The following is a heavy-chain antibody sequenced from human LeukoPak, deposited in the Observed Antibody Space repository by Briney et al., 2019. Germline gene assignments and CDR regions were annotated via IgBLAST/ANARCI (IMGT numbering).Heavy chain of an antibody. D-gene: IGHD2-15*01. CDR2: LSSSSTYV. CDR1: GFTFSSSG. Sequence: GGSLRLSCAASGFTFSSSGMHWVRQAPGKGLEWVSSLSSSSTYVYYADSVKGRFTISRDNAKNSLYLQMNSLRAEDTAVYYCARARCSGGGCFYNFDYWGQGSLVTVSS. J-gene: IGHJ4*02. V-gene: IGHV3-21*01. CDR3: ARARCSGGGCFYNFDY.